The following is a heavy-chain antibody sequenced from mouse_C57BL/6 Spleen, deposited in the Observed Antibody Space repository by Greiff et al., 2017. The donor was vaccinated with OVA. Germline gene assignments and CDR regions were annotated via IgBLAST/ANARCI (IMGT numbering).Heavy chain of an antibody. J-gene: IGHJ2*01. V-gene: IGHV5-16*01. Sequence: DVHLVESEGGLVQPGSSMKLSCTASGFTFSDYYMAWVRQVPEKGLEWVANINYDGSSTYYLDSLKSRFIISRDNAKNILYLQMSSLKSEDTATYYCAREASLAYYFDYWGQGTTLTVSS. CDR2: INYDGSST. CDR3: AREASLAYYFDY. CDR1: GFTFSDYY. D-gene: IGHD6-1*01.